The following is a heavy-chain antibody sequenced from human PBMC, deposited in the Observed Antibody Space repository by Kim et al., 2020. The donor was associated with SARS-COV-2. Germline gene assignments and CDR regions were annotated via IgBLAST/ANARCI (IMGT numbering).Heavy chain of an antibody. Sequence: GESLKISCKGSGYSFTSYWISWVRQMPGKGLEWMGRIDPSDSYTNYSPSFQGHVTISADKSISTAYLQWSSLKASDTAMYYCARQYYDFWSGYYTGTDYWGQGTLVTVSS. V-gene: IGHV5-10-1*01. J-gene: IGHJ4*02. D-gene: IGHD3-3*01. CDR1: GYSFTSYW. CDR2: IDPSDSYT. CDR3: ARQYYDFWSGYYTGTDY.